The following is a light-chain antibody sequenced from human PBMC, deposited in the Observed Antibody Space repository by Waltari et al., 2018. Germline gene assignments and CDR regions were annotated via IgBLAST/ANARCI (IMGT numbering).Light chain of an antibody. J-gene: IGKJ4*01. CDR3: QQADSFPLT. V-gene: IGKV1D-12*01. Sequence: DTQLTQSPSSVHASVGDTVALTCRASQDVRKWLAWYQHKPGEHPTLLIFAASSLHSGVPYRFRGSGSGTHVTLTISDLQPDDFATYYCQQADSFPLTLGGGTKVEI. CDR2: AAS. CDR1: QDVRKW.